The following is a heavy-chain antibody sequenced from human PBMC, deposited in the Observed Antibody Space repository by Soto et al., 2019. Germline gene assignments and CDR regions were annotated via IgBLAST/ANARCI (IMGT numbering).Heavy chain of an antibody. CDR3: ARGYSSSAINDY. Sequence: GGSLRLSCAASGFTFSSYSMNWVRQAPGKGLEWVSSISSSSSYIYYADSVKGRFTISRDNAKNSLYLQMNSLRAEDTAVYYCARGYSSSAINDYWGQGTLVTVSS. D-gene: IGHD6-6*01. CDR1: GFTFSSYS. J-gene: IGHJ4*02. CDR2: ISSSSSYI. V-gene: IGHV3-21*01.